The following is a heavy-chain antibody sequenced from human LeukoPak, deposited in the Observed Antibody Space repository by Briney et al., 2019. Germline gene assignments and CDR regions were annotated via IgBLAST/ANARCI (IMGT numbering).Heavy chain of an antibody. CDR2: ISGSGGST. CDR3: AKTRGSGPFDY. CDR1: GFTFSSYA. Sequence: GGSLRLSCAASGFTFSSYAMSWVRQAPGKGLEWVSAISGSGGSTYYADSVKGRFTTSRDNSKNTLYLQMNNLRAEDTAVYYCAKTRGSGPFDYWGQGTLVTVSS. J-gene: IGHJ4*02. D-gene: IGHD3-10*01. V-gene: IGHV3-23*01.